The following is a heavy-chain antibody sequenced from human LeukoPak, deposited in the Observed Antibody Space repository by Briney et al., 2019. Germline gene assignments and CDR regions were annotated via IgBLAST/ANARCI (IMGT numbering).Heavy chain of an antibody. CDR1: GGSFSGYY. V-gene: IGHV4-34*01. CDR3: ARGVWGLPDFDY. D-gene: IGHD1-26*01. Sequence: PSETLSLTCAVYGGSFSGYYWGWIRQPPGKGLEWTGNIYSSGSTYYNPSLKSRVAISVDTSKNQFSLKLSSVTAADTAVYYCARGVWGLPDFDYWGQGTLVTVSS. J-gene: IGHJ4*02. CDR2: IYSSGST.